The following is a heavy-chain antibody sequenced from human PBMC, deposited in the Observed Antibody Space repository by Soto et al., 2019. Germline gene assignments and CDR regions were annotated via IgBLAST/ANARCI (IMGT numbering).Heavy chain of an antibody. CDR1: GGSISSGGYY. J-gene: IGHJ6*02. D-gene: IGHD2-2*01. V-gene: IGHV4-31*03. CDR3: ARVVWDLEVVPAANTRDYYGMDV. Sequence: QVQLQESGPGLVKPSQTLSLTCTVSGGSISSGGYYWSWIRQHPGKGLEWIGYIYYSGSTYYNPSLKSRVTISVDTSKNQFSLKLSSVTAADTAVYYCARVVWDLEVVPAANTRDYYGMDVWGQGTTVTVSS. CDR2: IYYSGST.